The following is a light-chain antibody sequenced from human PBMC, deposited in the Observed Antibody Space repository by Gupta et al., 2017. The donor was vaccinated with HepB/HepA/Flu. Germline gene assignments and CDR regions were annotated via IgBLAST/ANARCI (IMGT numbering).Light chain of an antibody. CDR2: DAS. J-gene: IGKJ4*01. V-gene: IGKV3-11*01. Sequence: EIVLTPSPATLSLSPGERATLPCRASQSVSSFLAWYQQKPGQAPRLLIYDASNRATGIPARFSGSGSGTDFTLTISSLEPEDFAVYYCQQRSTWPSLTFGGGTKVEIK. CDR1: QSVSSF. CDR3: QQRSTWPSLT.